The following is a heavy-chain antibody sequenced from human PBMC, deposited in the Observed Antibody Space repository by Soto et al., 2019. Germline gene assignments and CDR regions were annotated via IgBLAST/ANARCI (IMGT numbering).Heavy chain of an antibody. CDR1: GFTFSNYW. J-gene: IGHJ4*02. V-gene: IGHV3-7*01. D-gene: IGHD2-15*01. CDR3: ARDLGYCSGGTCYSVFDY. Sequence: EVQLAESGGGLVQPGGSLRLSCVPSGFTFSNYWMTWVRQAPGKGLEWVAAIKEDGSDKYYVDSVKGRFTVSRDNPKNSLYLQMNSLTAEDTAVYYCARDLGYCSGGTCYSVFDYWGRGTLVTVSS. CDR2: IKEDGSDK.